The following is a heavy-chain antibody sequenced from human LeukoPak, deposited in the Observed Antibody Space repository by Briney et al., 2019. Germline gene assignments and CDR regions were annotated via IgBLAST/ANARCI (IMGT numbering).Heavy chain of an antibody. CDR3: ARGVIAVAGYDAFDI. CDR2: INHSGST. J-gene: IGHJ3*02. D-gene: IGHD6-19*01. V-gene: IGHV4-34*01. CDR1: GGSFSGYY. Sequence: PSETLSLTCAVYGGSFSGYYWSWIRQPPGKGLEWIGEINHSGSTNYNPSLKSRVTISVDTSKNQFSLKLSSVTAADTAVYYCARGVIAVAGYDAFDIWGQGTMVTVSS.